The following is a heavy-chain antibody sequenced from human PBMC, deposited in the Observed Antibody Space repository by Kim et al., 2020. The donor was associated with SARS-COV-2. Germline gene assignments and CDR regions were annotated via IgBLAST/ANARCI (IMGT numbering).Heavy chain of an antibody. Sequence: RGSLRLSCAASGFTFSSYAMSWVRQAPGKGLEWVSVIYSGGSSTYYADSVKGRFTISRDNSKNTLYLQMNSLRAEDTAVYYCAKDSRYDYVWGSYPVGMFDYWGQGTLVTVSS. CDR1: GFTFSSYA. V-gene: IGHV3-23*03. CDR3: AKDSRYDYVWGSYPVGMFDY. J-gene: IGHJ4*02. CDR2: IYSGGSST. D-gene: IGHD3-16*02.